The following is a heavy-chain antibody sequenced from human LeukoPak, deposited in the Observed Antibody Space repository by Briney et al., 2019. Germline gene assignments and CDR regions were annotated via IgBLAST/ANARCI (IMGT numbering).Heavy chain of an antibody. V-gene: IGHV4-34*01. Sequence: SETLSLTCAVYGGSLRDYFWTWVRQPPGKGLEWIGEINHNGSTNCNPSLKSRVNISVDTSKNQFSLKLTSVTAADTAMYYCASSYIPSRGMDVWGQGTTVTVSS. CDR2: INHNGST. D-gene: IGHD2-2*02. J-gene: IGHJ6*02. CDR1: GGSLRDYF. CDR3: ASSYIPSRGMDV.